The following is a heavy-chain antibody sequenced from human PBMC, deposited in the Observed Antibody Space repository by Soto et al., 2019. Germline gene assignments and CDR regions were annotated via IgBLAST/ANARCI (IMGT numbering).Heavy chain of an antibody. Sequence: QVQLQESGPGLVKPSQTLSLTCTASGDSIGTGGYYWDWIRQHPGKGPEWIGYIHYSGNTYYNPSLKSRLTISLDTSKNQFSLHLSSVTAADTAVYYCATNHDDISGRTPLLFDSWGQGTLVTVSS. CDR1: GDSIGTGGYY. CDR2: IHYSGNT. CDR3: ATNHDDISGRTPLLFDS. J-gene: IGHJ4*02. V-gene: IGHV4-31*03. D-gene: IGHD3-22*01.